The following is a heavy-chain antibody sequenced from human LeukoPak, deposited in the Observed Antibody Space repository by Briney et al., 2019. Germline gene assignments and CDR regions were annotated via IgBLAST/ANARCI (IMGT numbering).Heavy chain of an antibody. D-gene: IGHD3-9*01. V-gene: IGHV3-23*01. Sequence: GGSLSLSCAATEFTFSSYAVSWVRQAAGKGLEWVSASSGSGGSTYYADSVKGRFTISRDNSKNTLYLQMNSLRAEDTAVYYCAKIPYYDILTGYAKGAFDYWGQGTLVTVSS. CDR3: AKIPYYDILTGYAKGAFDY. CDR1: EFTFSSYA. CDR2: SSGSGGST. J-gene: IGHJ4*02.